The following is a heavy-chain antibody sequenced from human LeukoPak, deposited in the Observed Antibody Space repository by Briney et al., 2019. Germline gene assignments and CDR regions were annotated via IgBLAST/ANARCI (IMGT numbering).Heavy chain of an antibody. D-gene: IGHD6-13*01. J-gene: IGHJ6*02. CDR1: GFTFSSYA. V-gene: IGHV3-30*04. Sequence: GSLRLSCAASGFTFSSYAMHWVRQAPGKGLEWVAVISYDGSNKYYADSVKGRFTISRDNSKNTLYLQMNSLRAEDTAVYYCAREGAAAGIVFYYGMDVWGQGTTVTVSS. CDR3: AREGAAAGIVFYYGMDV. CDR2: ISYDGSNK.